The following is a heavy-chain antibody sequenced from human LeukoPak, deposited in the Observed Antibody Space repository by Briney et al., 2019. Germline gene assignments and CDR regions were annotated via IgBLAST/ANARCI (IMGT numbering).Heavy chain of an antibody. CDR2: IYHTGSA. J-gene: IGHJ3*02. CDR3: ARLDYGDYSSGEAFDI. CDR1: GGSISSNSYY. Sequence: SETLSLTCTVSGGSISSNSYYWGWLRQPPGKGLEWIGSIYHTGSAYYSPSLKSRVTISVDTSKNQFSLQVTSVTAADTAVFYCARLDYGDYSSGEAFDIWGQGTMVTVSS. D-gene: IGHD4-17*01. V-gene: IGHV4-39*01.